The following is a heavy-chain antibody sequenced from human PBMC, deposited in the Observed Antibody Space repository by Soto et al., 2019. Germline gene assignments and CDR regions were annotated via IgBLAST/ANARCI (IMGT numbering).Heavy chain of an antibody. J-gene: IGHJ2*01. CDR3: ARGPVLRFLEWYWYFDL. V-gene: IGHV4-34*01. Sequence: SETLSLTCAVYGGSFSGYYWSWIRQPPGKGLEWIGEINHSGSTNYNPSLKSRVTISVDTSKNQFSLKLSSVTAADTAVYYCARGPVLRFLEWYWYFDLWGRGTLVTVS. CDR1: GGSFSGYY. CDR2: INHSGST. D-gene: IGHD3-3*01.